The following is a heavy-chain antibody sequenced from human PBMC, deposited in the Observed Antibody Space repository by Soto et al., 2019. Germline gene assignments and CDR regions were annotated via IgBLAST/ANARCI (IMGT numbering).Heavy chain of an antibody. V-gene: IGHV3-33*01. D-gene: IGHD4-17*01. Sequence: PGGSLRLSCAASGFTFSSYGMHWVRQAPGKGLEWVAVIWYDGSNKYYADSVKGRFTISRDNSKNTLYLQMNSLRAEDTAVYYCARDIAVSYGDYVPSYFDYWGQGTLVTVSS. CDR2: IWYDGSNK. J-gene: IGHJ4*02. CDR1: GFTFSSYG. CDR3: ARDIAVSYGDYVPSYFDY.